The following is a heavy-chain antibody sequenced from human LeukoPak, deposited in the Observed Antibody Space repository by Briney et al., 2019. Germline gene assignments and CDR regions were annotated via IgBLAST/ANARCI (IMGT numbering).Heavy chain of an antibody. Sequence: GGSLRLSCAASGFTFSAYSMNWVRQAPGKGLDWVSYISSRSFTIYYADSVKGRFTISRDNAKNSLYLEMNSLRDEDTAVYYCARSVIAVAGYDAFDIWGQGTVVTVSS. CDR1: GFTFSAYS. D-gene: IGHD6-19*01. V-gene: IGHV3-48*02. CDR3: ARSVIAVAGYDAFDI. J-gene: IGHJ3*02. CDR2: ISSRSFTI.